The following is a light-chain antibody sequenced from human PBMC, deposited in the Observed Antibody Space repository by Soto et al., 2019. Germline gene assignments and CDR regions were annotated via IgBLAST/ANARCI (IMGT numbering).Light chain of an antibody. J-gene: IGKJ1*01. CDR2: GAS. Sequence: EIVWTQSPGTRYLSPGERATLSYRASQSVSNNYLAWYQQKPCQAPRLLIYGASNRATGIPDRFSGSGSGTDFSLTISRLEPEDFAVYYCQQYGSSGTFGQGTKVDIK. V-gene: IGKV3-20*01. CDR3: QQYGSSGT. CDR1: QSVSNNY.